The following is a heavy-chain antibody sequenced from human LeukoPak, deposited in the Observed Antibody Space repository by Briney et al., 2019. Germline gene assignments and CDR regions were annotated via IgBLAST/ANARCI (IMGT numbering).Heavy chain of an antibody. J-gene: IGHJ4*02. D-gene: IGHD5-18*01. V-gene: IGHV3-23*01. CDR2: ISRSGGST. CDR1: GFTFNNYT. Sequence: GGSLRLSCAASGFTFNNYTMSWVRQAPGKGLEWVSTISRSGGSTCYADSVKGRFTISRDNSKNMLYLQMNSLRAEDTAVYYCAKDQDWPTAMITNWGQGTLVTVSS. CDR3: AKDQDWPTAMITN.